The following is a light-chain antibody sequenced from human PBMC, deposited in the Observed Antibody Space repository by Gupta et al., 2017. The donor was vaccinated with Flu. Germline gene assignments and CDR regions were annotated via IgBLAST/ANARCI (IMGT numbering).Light chain of an antibody. CDR3: SSYRNGNTRV. CDR2: EVT. V-gene: IGLV2-14*03. Sequence: QSALTQPASVSGSTGQSITIACSGTNSDIGDYNYVSWYQQHQGKAPKLMIYEVTKRPSGVSNRFSGSKIANTASLTISGLQAEDEAEYFCSSYRNGNTRVFGTGTQVTVL. J-gene: IGLJ1*01. CDR1: NSDIGDYNY.